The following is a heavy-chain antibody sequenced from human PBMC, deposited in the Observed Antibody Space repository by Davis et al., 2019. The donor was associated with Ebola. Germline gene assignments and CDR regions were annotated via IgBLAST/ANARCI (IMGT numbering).Heavy chain of an antibody. J-gene: IGHJ3*01. CDR3: ARSATLQAFHF. Sequence: ASVKVSCKASGYTFTNYGISWVRQAPGQGLEWLGWISTYSGNTDYAQRLQGRVTMTTDTSTSTAYIEVTSLRSDDTAVYFCARSATLQAFHFWGQGTLVTVSS. V-gene: IGHV1-18*04. CDR2: ISTYSGNT. CDR1: GYTFTNYG.